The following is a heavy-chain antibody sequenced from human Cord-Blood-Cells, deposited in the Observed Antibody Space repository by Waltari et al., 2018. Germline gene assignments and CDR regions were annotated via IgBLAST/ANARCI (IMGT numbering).Heavy chain of an antibody. D-gene: IGHD6-13*01. Sequence: EVQLLESGGGLVQPGGSLRLSCAASGFTFSSYAMSWVRQAPGKGLEWVSAISGSGGSTYYADSVKVRFTISRDNSKNTLYLQMNSLRAEDTAVYYCAKALAAADDAFDIWGQGTMVTVSS. CDR2: ISGSGGST. CDR3: AKALAAADDAFDI. J-gene: IGHJ3*02. V-gene: IGHV3-23*01. CDR1: GFTFSSYA.